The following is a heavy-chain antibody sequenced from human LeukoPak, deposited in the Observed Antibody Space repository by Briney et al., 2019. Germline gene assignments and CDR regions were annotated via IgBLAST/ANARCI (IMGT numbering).Heavy chain of an antibody. Sequence: GASVKVSCKASGGTFSSYAISWVRQAPGQGLEWMGRIIPILGIANYAQKFQGRVTITADKSTSTAYMELSSLRSEDTAVYYCAANYLAAAGDAEYFQHWGQGTLVTVSS. J-gene: IGHJ1*01. CDR3: AANYLAAAGDAEYFQH. CDR2: IIPILGIA. V-gene: IGHV1-69*04. CDR1: GGTFSSYA. D-gene: IGHD6-13*01.